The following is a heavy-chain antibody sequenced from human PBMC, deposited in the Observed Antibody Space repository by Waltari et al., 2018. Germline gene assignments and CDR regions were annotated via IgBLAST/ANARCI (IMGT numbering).Heavy chain of an antibody. CDR1: GFIFSSYA. Sequence: EVQLLESGGDLLQPGGSLRLSCPFSGFIFSSYAMTWVRQAPGKGMEWVAGISYNGGTTYYADSVKARFTISRDNSRNTLFLQMNSLRAEDTAVYYCARDQFGLAAVRALLSWGRGTLVTVSS. J-gene: IGHJ4*02. V-gene: IGHV3-23*01. CDR2: ISYNGGTT. CDR3: ARDQFGLAAVRALLS. D-gene: IGHD6-13*01.